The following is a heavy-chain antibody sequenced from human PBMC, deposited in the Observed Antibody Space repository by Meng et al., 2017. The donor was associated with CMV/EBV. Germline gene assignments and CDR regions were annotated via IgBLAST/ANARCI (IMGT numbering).Heavy chain of an antibody. CDR3: AREGPQRDGDAFDI. J-gene: IGHJ3*02. Sequence: SVKVSCKASGGTFSSYAISWVRQAPGQGLEWMGGIIPIFGTANYAQKFQGRVTITTDESTSTAYMELSSLRSEDTAVYYCAREGPQRDGDAFDIWGQGTMVTVS. CDR1: GGTFSSYA. CDR2: IIPIFGTA. V-gene: IGHV1-69*05. D-gene: IGHD5-24*01.